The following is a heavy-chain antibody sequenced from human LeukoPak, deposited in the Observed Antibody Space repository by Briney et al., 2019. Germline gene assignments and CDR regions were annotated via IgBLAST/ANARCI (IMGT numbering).Heavy chain of an antibody. CDR3: ARDSLHNYGGTGYGYYFDY. V-gene: IGHV3-48*03. CDR2: ISSSGSLV. D-gene: IGHD4/OR15-4a*01. CDR1: GFDFNIYE. J-gene: IGHJ4*02. Sequence: GGSLRLSCAASGFDFNIYEMIWVRQAPGKEPEWISYISSSGSLVYYADSVKGRFTVSRDNAQKSLSLQMNGLRVEDTAMYYCARDSLHNYGGTGYGYYFDYWGQGTPVTVSS.